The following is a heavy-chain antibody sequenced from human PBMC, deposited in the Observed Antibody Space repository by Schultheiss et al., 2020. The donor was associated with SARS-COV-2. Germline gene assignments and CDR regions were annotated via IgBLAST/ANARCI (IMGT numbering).Heavy chain of an antibody. CDR3: ANLHMSGPYNWIDP. Sequence: SETLTLTCAVYGGSFSGYYWNWIRQTPGKGLEWIGDISHSGKTNYNPSLKNRVTRSLDTSKKQFSLQLSPVTAADTAVYYCANLHMSGPYNWIDPWGQGTLVTVSS. D-gene: IGHD2-21*01. CDR2: ISHSGKT. CDR1: GGSFSGYY. J-gene: IGHJ5*02. V-gene: IGHV4-34*01.